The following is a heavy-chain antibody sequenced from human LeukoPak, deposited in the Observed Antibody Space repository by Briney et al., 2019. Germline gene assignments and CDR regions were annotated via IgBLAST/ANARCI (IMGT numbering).Heavy chain of an antibody. CDR3: ARGRSAFDSGGYDRNKRGRWTFDI. V-gene: IGHV3-33*01. J-gene: IGHJ3*02. CDR1: GFTFSSYG. Sequence: GGSLRLSCAASGFTFSSYGMHWVRQAPGKGLEWVAVIWYDGSNKYYADSVKGRFTISRDNSKNTLYLQMNSLRAEDTAVYYCARGRSAFDSGGYDRNKRGRWTFDIWGQGTMVTVSS. CDR2: IWYDGSNK. D-gene: IGHD5-12*01.